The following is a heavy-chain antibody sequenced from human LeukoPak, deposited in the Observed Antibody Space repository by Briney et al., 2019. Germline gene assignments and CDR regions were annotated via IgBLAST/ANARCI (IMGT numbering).Heavy chain of an antibody. CDR2: IYPGDSDT. Sequence: GESLKISCRGSGYSFDLYNIGWVRQMPGKGLEWMGIIYPGDSDTKYNPSFQGQVTMSADKSMNTAYLHWNNLKASDSATYYCARRRGSGYYSFDVWGQGTIVTVSS. D-gene: IGHD3-3*01. V-gene: IGHV5-51*01. CDR1: GYSFDLYN. J-gene: IGHJ3*01. CDR3: ARRRGSGYYSFDV.